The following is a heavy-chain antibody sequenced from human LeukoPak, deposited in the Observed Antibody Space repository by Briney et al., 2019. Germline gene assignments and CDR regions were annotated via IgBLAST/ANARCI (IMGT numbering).Heavy chain of an antibody. J-gene: IGHJ4*02. D-gene: IGHD3-10*01. CDR1: GYTLTSYG. Sequence: ASVKVSCNASGYTLTSYGFSWVRQAPGQGLEWMGWISTYYGNTNYAQKLQDRVTMTTDTSTSTAYMELTSLRSDDTAVYYCARVYSTNYYGSGDRPFLFDYWGQGTVVTVSS. CDR3: ARVYSTNYYGSGDRPFLFDY. V-gene: IGHV1-18*01. CDR2: ISTYYGNT.